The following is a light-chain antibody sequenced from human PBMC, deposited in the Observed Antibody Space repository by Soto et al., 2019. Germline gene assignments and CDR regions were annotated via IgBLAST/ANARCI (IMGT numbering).Light chain of an antibody. Sequence: DIQMTQSPSSLSASVGDRVTITCRASQDIKNYLAWYQQGAGKVPKLLIYATSTLQSGVPSRFSGSGSGTDFTLTISSLQPGDVATYYCQKYNSAPLTFGGGTKVEIK. CDR2: ATS. CDR1: QDIKNY. J-gene: IGKJ4*01. CDR3: QKYNSAPLT. V-gene: IGKV1-27*01.